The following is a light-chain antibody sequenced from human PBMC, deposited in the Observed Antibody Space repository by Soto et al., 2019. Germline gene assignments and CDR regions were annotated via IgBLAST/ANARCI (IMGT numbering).Light chain of an antibody. Sequence: PGERATISCRASQSVSSTYLAWYQQKPGQAPRLLIYAASNRASGIPDRFGGSGSGTDFTLTVSRLEPEDFAVYYCQQYGSAPWTFGQGTKVEI. CDR3: QQYGSAPWT. CDR2: AAS. J-gene: IGKJ1*01. V-gene: IGKV3-20*01. CDR1: QSVSSTY.